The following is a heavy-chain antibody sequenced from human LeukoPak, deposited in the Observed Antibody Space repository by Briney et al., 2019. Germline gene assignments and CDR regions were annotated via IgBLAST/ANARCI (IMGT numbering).Heavy chain of an antibody. J-gene: IGHJ4*02. V-gene: IGHV3-15*01. CDR3: TTYRSYSDY. Sequence: GGSLRLSCAASGFSFSNVYMSWVRQAPGKGLEWVGRIKSKTEGGTADYAAPVKGRFSISRDDSINTVYLEMNSLKTEDTAVYYCTTYRSYSDYWGQGTLVTVSS. CDR2: IKSKTEGGTA. D-gene: IGHD1-14*01. CDR1: GFSFSNVY.